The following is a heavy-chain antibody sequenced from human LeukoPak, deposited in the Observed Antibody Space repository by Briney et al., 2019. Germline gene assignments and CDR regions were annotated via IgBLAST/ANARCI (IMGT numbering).Heavy chain of an antibody. Sequence: SQTLSLTCTVSGGSISSGDYYWSWIRQPPGKGLEWIGYIYYSGSTYYNPSLKSRVTISVDTSKNQFSLKLSSVTAADTAVYYCARAVGVGATTDYWGLGTLVTVSS. D-gene: IGHD1-26*01. V-gene: IGHV4-30-4*08. CDR3: ARAVGVGATTDY. J-gene: IGHJ4*02. CDR1: GGSISSGDYY. CDR2: IYYSGST.